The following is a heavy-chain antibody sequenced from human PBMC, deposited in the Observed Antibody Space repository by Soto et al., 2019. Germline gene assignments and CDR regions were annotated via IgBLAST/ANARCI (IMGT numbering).Heavy chain of an antibody. J-gene: IGHJ5*02. D-gene: IGHD6-13*01. Sequence: QVRLVQSGAEVKKPGASVKVSCKASGYTFTSYAMHWVPKAPGQRLEGMGWINAGNGNTKYSQKFQGRVTITRDTSASTAYMELSSLRSEDTAVYYCARAIDSSSWSPGSVGAFDPLGQGTLVTVSS. CDR3: ARAIDSSSWSPGSVGAFDP. CDR2: INAGNGNT. CDR1: GYTFTSYA. V-gene: IGHV1-3*01.